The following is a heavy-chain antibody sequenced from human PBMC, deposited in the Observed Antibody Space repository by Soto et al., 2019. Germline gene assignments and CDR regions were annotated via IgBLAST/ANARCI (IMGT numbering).Heavy chain of an antibody. CDR2: IYSGGTT. V-gene: IGHV3-66*01. D-gene: IGHD6-13*01. CDR1: GFTVSSYY. Sequence: SLRLSCAASGFTVSSYYVSWVRQAPGKGLEWVSVIYSGGTTYYADSVNGRFTISRDNSKNTLYLQMNGLRAEDTAVYYCARGSSWSTEGGYYYGMDVWGQGTTVTVSS. CDR3: ARGSSWSTEGGYYYGMDV. J-gene: IGHJ6*02.